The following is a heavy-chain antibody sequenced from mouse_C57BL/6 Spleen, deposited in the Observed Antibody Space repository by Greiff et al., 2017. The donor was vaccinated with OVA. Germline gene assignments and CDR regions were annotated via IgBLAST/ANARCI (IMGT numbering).Heavy chain of an antibody. CDR3: ARSYGYDPAWFAY. CDR1: GYSFTDYN. D-gene: IGHD2-2*01. V-gene: IGHV1-39*01. CDR2: INPNYGTT. J-gene: IGHJ3*01. Sequence: EVQLQQSGPELVKPGASVKISCKASGYSFTDYNMNWVKQSNGKSLEWIGVINPNYGTTSYNQKFKGKATLTVDQSSSTAYMQLNSLTYEDSAVYYGARSYGYDPAWFAYWGQGTLVTVSA.